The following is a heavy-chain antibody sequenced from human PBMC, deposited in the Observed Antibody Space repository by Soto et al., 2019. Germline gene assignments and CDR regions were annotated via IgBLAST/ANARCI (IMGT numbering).Heavy chain of an antibody. D-gene: IGHD3-22*01. V-gene: IGHV4-31*03. Sequence: SETLSLTCTVSGGSISSGGYYWSWIRQHPGKGMEWIGYIYYSGSTYYNPSLKSRVTISVDTSKNQFSLKLSSVTAADTAVYYCARGSGYYDSSGYYYGFDYWGQGTLVTVSS. CDR3: ARGSGYYDSSGYYYGFDY. J-gene: IGHJ4*02. CDR2: IYYSGST. CDR1: GGSISSGGYY.